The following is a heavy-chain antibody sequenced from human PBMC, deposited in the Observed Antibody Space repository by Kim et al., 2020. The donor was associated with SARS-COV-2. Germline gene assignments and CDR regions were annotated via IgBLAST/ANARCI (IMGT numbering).Heavy chain of an antibody. Sequence: NYAQKLQGRVTMTTDTSTSTAYMELRSLRSDDTAVYYCARGGSLPGGMDVWGQGTTVTVSS. J-gene: IGHJ6*02. D-gene: IGHD3-16*02. V-gene: IGHV1-18*01. CDR3: ARGGSLPGGMDV.